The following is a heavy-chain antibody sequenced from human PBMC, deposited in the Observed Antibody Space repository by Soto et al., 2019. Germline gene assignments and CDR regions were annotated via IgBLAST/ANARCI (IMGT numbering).Heavy chain of an antibody. J-gene: IGHJ4*02. Sequence: EVQLLESGGGLVQPGGSLRLSCAASGFTFSSYAMSWVRQAPGKGLEWVSAISGSGGSTYYADSVKGRFTISRDNSKNTLYLQMNSLRAEDTAVYYCQECYYDSSGYLFDYWGQGTLVTVSS. D-gene: IGHD3-22*01. CDR3: QECYYDSSGYLFDY. CDR1: GFTFSSYA. CDR2: ISGSGGST. V-gene: IGHV3-23*01.